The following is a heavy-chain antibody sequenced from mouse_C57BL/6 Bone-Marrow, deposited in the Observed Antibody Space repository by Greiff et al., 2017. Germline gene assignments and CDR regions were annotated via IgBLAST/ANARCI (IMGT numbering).Heavy chain of an antibody. CDR3: ARSTTVVEPFYWYFDV. Sequence: QVQLQQSGAELVKPGASVKLSCKASGYTFTEYTIHWVKQRPGQGLEWIARIYPGSGNTYYNEKFKGKATLTAEKSSSTAYMQLSSLTSEDSAVYFCARSTTVVEPFYWYFDVWGTGTTVTVSS. J-gene: IGHJ1*03. CDR1: GYTFTEYT. V-gene: IGHV1-76*01. CDR2: IYPGSGNT. D-gene: IGHD1-1*01.